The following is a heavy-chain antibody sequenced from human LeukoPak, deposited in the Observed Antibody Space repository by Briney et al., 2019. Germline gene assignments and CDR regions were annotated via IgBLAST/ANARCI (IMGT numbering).Heavy chain of an antibody. J-gene: IGHJ3*02. D-gene: IGHD3-22*01. Sequence: SGTLSLTCAVSGGSISSSNWWSWVRQPPGKGLEWIGEVYHSGSTNYNPSLKSRVTISVDKSKNQFSLKLSSVTAADTAVYYCASTPYYYDSSGPQRGAFDIWGQGTMVTVSS. V-gene: IGHV4-4*02. CDR3: ASTPYYYDSSGPQRGAFDI. CDR2: VYHSGST. CDR1: GGSISSSNW.